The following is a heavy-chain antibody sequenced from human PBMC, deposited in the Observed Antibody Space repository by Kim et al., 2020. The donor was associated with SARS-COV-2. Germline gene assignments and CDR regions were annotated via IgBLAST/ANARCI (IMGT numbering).Heavy chain of an antibody. CDR2: TYYRSKWFY. V-gene: IGHV6-1*01. CDR3: ARDRGWLDH. J-gene: IGHJ4*02. Sequence: SQTLSLTCAIFGDSVSTKGASWNWIRQSPSRGLEWLGRTYYRSKWFYEYAVSVKSRIAINPDTSKNQFSLQLNSVTPDDTALYYCARDRGWLDHWGQGTLVTVSS. CDR1: GDSVSTKGAS. D-gene: IGHD6-19*01.